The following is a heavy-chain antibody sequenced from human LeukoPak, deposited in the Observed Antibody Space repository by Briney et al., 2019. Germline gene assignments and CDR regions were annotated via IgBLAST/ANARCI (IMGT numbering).Heavy chain of an antibody. CDR2: ISDSGST. CDR1: GVNISTYA. J-gene: IGHJ6*02. V-gene: IGHV3-23*01. D-gene: IGHD6-6*01. CDR3: AKDSRRHSSSFHPYYYYYGMDV. Sequence: GGSLRLFCGASGVNISTYAMSWVRRAPGEGLEWFSAISDSGSTYYADPVKGQSTITRDNSKNTLYLQMNSIRAEDTALYYCAKDSRRHSSSFHPYYYYYGMDVWGQGTTVTVSS.